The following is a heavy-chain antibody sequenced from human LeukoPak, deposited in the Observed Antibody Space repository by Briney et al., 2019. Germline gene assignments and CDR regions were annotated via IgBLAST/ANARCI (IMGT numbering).Heavy chain of an antibody. D-gene: IGHD6-19*01. J-gene: IGHJ4*01. CDR1: GLSFNTFG. CDR3: APEERPEAVFDS. Sequence: GGSLRLSCAASGLSFNTFGFHWVRQAPGKGLEWVALISHDGNIKYYAASVKGRFNISRDNSKNTLYLQVNSLRTDDSAVYYCAPEERPEAVFDSWGHGNLVSVSS. V-gene: IGHV3-30*03. CDR2: ISHDGNIK.